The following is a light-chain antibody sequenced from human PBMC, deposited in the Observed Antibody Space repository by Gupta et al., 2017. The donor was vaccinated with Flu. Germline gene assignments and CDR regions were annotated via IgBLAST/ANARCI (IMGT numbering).Light chain of an antibody. Sequence: VVMTQSPHFLAVTLGQPASISCRTSQGLVYSDGNTYLHWFQQRPGQSPRRLIHLGSSRDSGVPDRFSGSGSGTYFTLKISRVEAEDVGVYYCMQGAHWPWTFGQGTKVE. V-gene: IGKV2-30*01. J-gene: IGKJ1*01. CDR1: QGLVYSDGNTY. CDR3: MQGAHWPWT. CDR2: LGS.